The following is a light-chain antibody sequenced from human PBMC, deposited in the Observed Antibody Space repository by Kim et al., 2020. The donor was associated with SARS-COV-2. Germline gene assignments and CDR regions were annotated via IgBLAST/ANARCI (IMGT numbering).Light chain of an antibody. Sequence: SSELTQPPSVSVSPGQTASITCSGDKLGDKFTCWYQQRPGQSPVLVIYQDTKRPSGIPERFSGSNSGNTATLTISGTQAMDEADYYCQAWDSRTFVVFGGGTQLTVL. J-gene: IGLJ2*01. CDR3: QAWDSRTFVV. CDR1: KLGDKF. CDR2: QDT. V-gene: IGLV3-1*01.